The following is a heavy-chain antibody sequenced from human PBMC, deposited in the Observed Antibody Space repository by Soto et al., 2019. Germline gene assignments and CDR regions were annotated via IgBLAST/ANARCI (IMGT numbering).Heavy chain of an antibody. CDR3: ARVGLVARELVA. CDR2: INPDSGVT. J-gene: IGHJ5*02. CDR1: GYTFTAHY. D-gene: IGHD1-7*01. Sequence: EASVKVSCKASGYTFTAHYMHWVRQAPGQGLEWMGWINPDSGVTNYAQKFQDRVTMTRDTSINTVYMELDRLKSDDTAVYYCARVGLVARELVAWGQGTPVTVS. V-gene: IGHV1-2*02.